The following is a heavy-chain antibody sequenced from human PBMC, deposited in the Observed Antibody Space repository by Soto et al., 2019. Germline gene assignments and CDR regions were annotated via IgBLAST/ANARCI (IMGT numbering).Heavy chain of an antibody. V-gene: IGHV3-49*04. Sequence: GGSLRLSCTASGFIFGDHAMSWVRQAPGKGLEWVGFIRSKAFGGTTEYAASVTGRFTISRDDSKSIAYLQTNSLKTEDTAMYFCARDHIFAFDYWGQGTLVTVSS. J-gene: IGHJ4*02. D-gene: IGHD2-15*01. CDR2: IRSKAFGGTT. CDR3: ARDHIFAFDY. CDR1: GFIFGDHA.